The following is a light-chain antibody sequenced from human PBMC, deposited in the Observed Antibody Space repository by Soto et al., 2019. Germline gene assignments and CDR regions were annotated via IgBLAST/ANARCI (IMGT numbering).Light chain of an antibody. J-gene: IGKJ1*01. CDR3: QQDSDWPRT. V-gene: IGKV3-15*01. Sequence: EILMTQSPATLSVSPGDGATLSCRASQSVGNNLAWYQQIPGQAPRLVIFGASTRATGIPARFSGGGSGTEFTLTISSLQSEDFAVYYCQQDSDWPRTFGQGTKVEIK. CDR2: GAS. CDR1: QSVGNN.